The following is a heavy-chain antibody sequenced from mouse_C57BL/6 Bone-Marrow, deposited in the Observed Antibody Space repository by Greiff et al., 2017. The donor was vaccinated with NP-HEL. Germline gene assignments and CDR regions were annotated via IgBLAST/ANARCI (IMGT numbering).Heavy chain of an antibody. V-gene: IGHV7-3*01. J-gene: IGHJ4*01. CDR1: GFTFTDYY. CDR2: IRNKANGYTT. Sequence: EVKLMESGGGLVQPGGSLSLSCAASGFTFTDYYMSWVRQPPGKALEWLVFIRNKANGYTTEYSASVKGRFTISRDNSQSILYLQMNALRAEDSATYYCARSIYYDYADGPFYARDYWGQGTSVTVSS. CDR3: ARSIYYDYADGPFYARDY. D-gene: IGHD2-4*01.